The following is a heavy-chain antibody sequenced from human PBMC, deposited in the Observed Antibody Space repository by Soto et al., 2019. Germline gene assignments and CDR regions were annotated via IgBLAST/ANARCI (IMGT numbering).Heavy chain of an antibody. Sequence: GGSLRLSCAASGFTFSSYAMSWVRQAPGKGLEWVSAISGSGGSTYYADSVKGRFTISRDNSKNTLYLQMNSLRAEDTAVYYCAKKNYYDSSGYYNYVYYFDYWGQGTLVTVSS. CDR3: AKKNYYDSSGYYNYVYYFDY. CDR1: GFTFSSYA. V-gene: IGHV3-23*01. D-gene: IGHD3-22*01. J-gene: IGHJ4*02. CDR2: ISGSGGST.